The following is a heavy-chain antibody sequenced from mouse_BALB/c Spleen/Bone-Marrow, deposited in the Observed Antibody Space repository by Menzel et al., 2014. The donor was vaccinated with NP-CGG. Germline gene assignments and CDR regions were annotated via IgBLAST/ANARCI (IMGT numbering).Heavy chain of an antibody. CDR3: ASRGDYSYAMDY. CDR1: GYAFSNYW. CDR2: IYPGDTDI. D-gene: IGHD1-1*01. J-gene: IGHJ4*01. Sequence: QVHVKQSGAELVRPGSSVKISCKASGYAFSNYWMNWVKQRPGQGLEWIGQIYPGDTDIHYNGKFKGKATLTADKSPSTAYMQLSSLTSEDSAVYFCASRGDYSYAMDYWGQGTSVTVSS. V-gene: IGHV1-80*01.